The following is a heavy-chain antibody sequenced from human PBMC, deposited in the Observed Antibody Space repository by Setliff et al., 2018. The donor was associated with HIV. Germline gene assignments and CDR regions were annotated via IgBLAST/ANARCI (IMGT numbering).Heavy chain of an antibody. J-gene: IGHJ4*02. CDR1: GDSISSGSYY. V-gene: IGHV4-61*02. D-gene: IGHD2-8*01. Sequence: SETLSLTCTVSGDSISSGSYYWSWIRQPAGKGLEWIGRIYTTGTTDYNPSLKTRVSMSIDTSKNQFSLNPTSVTAADTAVYYCASGPYCSNGVCRYSVWYFDFWGQGTRVTVPS. CDR3: ASGPYCSNGVCRYSVWYFDF. CDR2: IYTTGTT.